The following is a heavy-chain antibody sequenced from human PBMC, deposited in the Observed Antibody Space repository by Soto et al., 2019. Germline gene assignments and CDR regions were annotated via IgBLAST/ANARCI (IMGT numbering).Heavy chain of an antibody. CDR1: GFPFSNAW. CDR3: TTEFDYYDSSGYFYATDY. Sequence: PGGSLRLSCAASGFPFSNAWMNWVRQAPGKGLEWVGRIKSKTDGGTTDYAAPVKGRFTISRGDSKDTLYLQMNSLKTEDTAVYYCTTEFDYYDSSGYFYATDYWGQGALVTVSS. CDR2: IKSKTDGGTT. D-gene: IGHD3-22*01. V-gene: IGHV3-15*07. J-gene: IGHJ4*02.